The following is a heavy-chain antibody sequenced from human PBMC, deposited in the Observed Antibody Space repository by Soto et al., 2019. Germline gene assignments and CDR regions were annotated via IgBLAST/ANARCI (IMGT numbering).Heavy chain of an antibody. J-gene: IGHJ1*01. V-gene: IGHV2-5*01. Sequence: QITLKESGPPLVKPTQTLTLTCTFSGFSLSTSGVGVGWIRQPPGKALEWLAVIYWNDDKRYSPSLESRLTITKDPSKNQVVLTMTNMDPVDTATSYCAHAVGGGNSAYFQSWGQGTLVTVSS. CDR3: AHAVGGGNSAYFQS. CDR2: IYWNDDK. D-gene: IGHD3-16*01. CDR1: GFSLSTSGVG.